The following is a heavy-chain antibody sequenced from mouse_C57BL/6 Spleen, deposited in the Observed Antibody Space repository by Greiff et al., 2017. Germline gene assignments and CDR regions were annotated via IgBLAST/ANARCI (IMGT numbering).Heavy chain of an antibody. D-gene: IGHD2-4*01. CDR3: ASLDDYDGGFAY. J-gene: IGHJ3*01. V-gene: IGHV3-6*01. CDR2: ISYDGSN. CDR1: GYSITSGYY. Sequence: VQLQQSGPGLVKPSQSLSLTCSVTGYSITSGYYWNWIRQFPGNKLEWMGYISYDGSNNYNPSLKNRISITRDTSKNQFFLKLNSVTTEDTATYYCASLDDYDGGFAYWGQGTLVTVSA.